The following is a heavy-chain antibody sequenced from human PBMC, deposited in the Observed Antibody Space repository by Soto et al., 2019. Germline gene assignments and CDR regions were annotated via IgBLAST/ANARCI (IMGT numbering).Heavy chain of an antibody. D-gene: IGHD3-22*01. J-gene: IGHJ4*02. Sequence: GGSLRLSCAASGFTFSSYAMHWVRQAPGKGLEWVAVISYDGSNKYYADSVKGRFTISRDNSKNTLYLQMNSLRAEDTAVYYCARDLSMIVVLGVFDYWGQGTLVTVSS. CDR1: GFTFSSYA. CDR3: ARDLSMIVVLGVFDY. V-gene: IGHV3-30-3*01. CDR2: ISYDGSNK.